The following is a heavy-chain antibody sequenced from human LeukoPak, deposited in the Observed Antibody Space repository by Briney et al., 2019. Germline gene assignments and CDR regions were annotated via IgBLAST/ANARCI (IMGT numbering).Heavy chain of an antibody. D-gene: IGHD6-13*01. Sequence: GGSLRLSCAASGFTFSSYAMSWVRQAPGKGLEWVSAISGSGGSTYYADSVKGRFTISRDNAKNSLYLQMNSLRAEDTAVYYCARSLSDSSSWYYFDYWGQGTLVTVSS. CDR2: ISGSGGST. J-gene: IGHJ4*02. CDR1: GFTFSSYA. V-gene: IGHV3-23*01. CDR3: ARSLSDSSSWYYFDY.